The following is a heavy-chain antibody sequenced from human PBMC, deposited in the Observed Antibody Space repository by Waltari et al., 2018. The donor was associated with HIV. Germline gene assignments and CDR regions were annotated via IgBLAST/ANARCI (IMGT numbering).Heavy chain of an antibody. D-gene: IGHD5-18*01. CDR1: GGSISSSSYY. V-gene: IGHV4-39*01. Sequence: QLQLQESGPGLVKPSETLSLTCTVSGGSISSSSYYWVWIRPPQGRGLAWIGSIYYSGGTCDHPPLLSRVTIIVDTSKNQYSLMLSSFTAADTAVYYCARHERIRLWPPGAFDIWGQGTMVTVSS. J-gene: IGHJ3*02. CDR3: ARHERIRLWPPGAFDI. CDR2: IYYSGGT.